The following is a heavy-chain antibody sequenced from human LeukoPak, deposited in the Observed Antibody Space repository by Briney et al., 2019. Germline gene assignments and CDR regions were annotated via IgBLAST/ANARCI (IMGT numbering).Heavy chain of an antibody. CDR1: GYTFTSYY. CDR3: ARGRSVAVPVWSPPIDY. Sequence: GASVKVSCKASGYTFTSYYMHWVGQAPGQGLEWMGWINPNSGGTNYAQKFQGRVTMTWDTSISTAYMELSRLTSDDTAGYYCARGRSVAVPVWSPPIDYWGQGTLVTVSS. CDR2: INPNSGGT. V-gene: IGHV1-2*02. D-gene: IGHD6-19*01. J-gene: IGHJ4*02.